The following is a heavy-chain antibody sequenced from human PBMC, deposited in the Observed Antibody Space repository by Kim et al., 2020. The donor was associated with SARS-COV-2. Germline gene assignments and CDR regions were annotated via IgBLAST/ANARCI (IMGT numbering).Heavy chain of an antibody. CDR2: ISYDGSNK. CDR1: GFTFSSYA. Sequence: GGSLRLSCAASGFTFSSYAMHWVRQAPGKGLEWVAVISYDGSNKYYADSVKGRFTISRDNSKNTLYLQMNSLRAEDTAVYYCARDVQWLLTGDYGMDVWGQGTTVTVSS. V-gene: IGHV3-30*04. D-gene: IGHD6-19*01. J-gene: IGHJ6*02. CDR3: ARDVQWLLTGDYGMDV.